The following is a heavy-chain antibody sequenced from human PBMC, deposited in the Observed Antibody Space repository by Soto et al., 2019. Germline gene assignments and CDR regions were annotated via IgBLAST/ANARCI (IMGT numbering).Heavy chain of an antibody. D-gene: IGHD3-10*01. CDR1: GGSISSSSYY. J-gene: IGHJ5*02. CDR2: IYYSGST. Sequence: PSETLSLTCTVSGGSISSSSYYWGWIRQPPGKGLEWIGSIYYSGSTYYNPSLKSRVTISVDTSKNQFSLKLSSVTAADTAVYYCARPKDYYGYNWFDPWGQGTLVTVSS. CDR3: ARPKDYYGYNWFDP. V-gene: IGHV4-39*01.